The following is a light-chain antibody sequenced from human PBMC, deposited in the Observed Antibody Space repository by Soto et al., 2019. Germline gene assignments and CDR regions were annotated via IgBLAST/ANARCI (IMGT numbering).Light chain of an antibody. CDR1: QSVLYSSNNKNY. Sequence: DIVMTQSPDSLAVSLGERATINCKSSQSVLYSSNNKNYLAWYQQKPGQPPKLLIYWASTRESGVPDRFSGSGSGTDFTLTISSLQAEDLAVYYCQQYYSTLCTVGQGTKLEIK. V-gene: IGKV4-1*01. CDR2: WAS. J-gene: IGKJ2*02. CDR3: QQYYSTLCT.